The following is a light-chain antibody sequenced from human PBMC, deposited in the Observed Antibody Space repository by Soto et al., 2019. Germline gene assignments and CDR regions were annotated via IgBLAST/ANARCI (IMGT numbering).Light chain of an antibody. Sequence: DIQMTQSPSSLSASVGDRVTITCRASQDISNCLAWYQQKPGKVPSLLIYAASTLQSGVPSRFSGSGSGTDFTLTISSPQPEDVATYYCQRYNSAPWTFGQGTKVEIK. J-gene: IGKJ1*01. V-gene: IGKV1-27*01. CDR3: QRYNSAPWT. CDR1: QDISNC. CDR2: AAS.